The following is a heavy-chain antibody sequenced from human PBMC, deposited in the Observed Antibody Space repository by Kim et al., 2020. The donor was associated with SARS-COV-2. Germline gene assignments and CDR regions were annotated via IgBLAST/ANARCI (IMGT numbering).Heavy chain of an antibody. Sequence: SGKGRFPISRDNAKNSLFLQMNSLRAEDTAVYYCARDALGTSGYYYWFDYWGQGTLVTVSS. V-gene: IGHV3-11*06. D-gene: IGHD3-22*01. J-gene: IGHJ4*02. CDR3: ARDALGTSGYYYWFDY.